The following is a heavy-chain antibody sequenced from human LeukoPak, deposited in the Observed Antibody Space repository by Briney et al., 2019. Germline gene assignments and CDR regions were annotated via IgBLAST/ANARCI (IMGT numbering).Heavy chain of an antibody. J-gene: IGHJ4*02. CDR1: GYTFTGYY. D-gene: IGHD3-10*01. Sequence: ASVKVSCKASGYTFTGYYMHWVRQAPGQGLEWMGWINPNSGGTNYAQKFQGWVTMTRDTSISTAYVELSRLRSDDTAVYYCARGLTSLGSYYITHFDYWGQGTLVTVSS. CDR2: INPNSGGT. V-gene: IGHV1-2*04. CDR3: ARGLTSLGSYYITHFDY.